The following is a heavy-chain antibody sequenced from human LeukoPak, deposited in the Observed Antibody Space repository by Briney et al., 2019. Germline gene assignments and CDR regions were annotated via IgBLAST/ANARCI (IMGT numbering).Heavy chain of an antibody. D-gene: IGHD3-10*01. V-gene: IGHV3-9*01. J-gene: IGHJ4*02. CDR1: GFRFDDYG. Sequence: GGSLRLSCVGSGFRFDDYGMHWVRQAPGKGLEWVAGISWNSFSVDYGDPVKGRFTISRDNARNSLFLQMNSLTVEDTALYYCAKSGPDTTMLHGFDKWGQGTLVAVSS. CDR3: AKSGPDTTMLHGFDK. CDR2: ISWNSFSV.